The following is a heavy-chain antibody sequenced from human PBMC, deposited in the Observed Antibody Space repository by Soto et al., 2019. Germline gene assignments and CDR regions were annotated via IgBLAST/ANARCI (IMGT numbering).Heavy chain of an antibody. CDR2: TYYRSKWYN. D-gene: IGHD6-19*01. CDR1: GDSVSSNSAA. Sequence: SQTLSLTCAISGDSVSSNSAAWNWIRQSPSRGLEWLGRTYYRSKWYNDYAVSVKSRITINPDTSKNQFSLQLNSVTPEDTAVYYCARDPPSWNSGWSYYGMDVWGQGNTVAVSS. CDR3: ARDPPSWNSGWSYYGMDV. V-gene: IGHV6-1*01. J-gene: IGHJ6*02.